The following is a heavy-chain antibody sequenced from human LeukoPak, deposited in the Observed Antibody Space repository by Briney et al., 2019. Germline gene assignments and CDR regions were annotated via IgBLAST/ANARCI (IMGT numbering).Heavy chain of an antibody. CDR2: ISYSGST. V-gene: IGHV4-59*08. J-gene: IGHJ3*02. D-gene: IGHD5/OR15-5a*01. CDR1: GASVSSYY. CDR3: ARSRYASVYYFDI. Sequence: SETLSLTCSVSGASVSSYYWSWIRQPPGKGLEWIGYISYSGSTNCKSSLKGRVTISVDTSKNQFSLRLSSVSAADTAVYYCARSRYASVYYFDIWGQGTMVTVSS.